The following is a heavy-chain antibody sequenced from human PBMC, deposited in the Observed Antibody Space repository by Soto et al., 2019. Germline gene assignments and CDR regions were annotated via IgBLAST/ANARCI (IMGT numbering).Heavy chain of an antibody. CDR2: ISSRGIST. CDR3: SRALTHYDDTCGPAFGY. J-gene: IGHJ1*01. Sequence: DVQLVESGGALVQPGGSLRLSCVGSGFTFSSFDMNWVRQAPGKGLEWISYISSRGISTYYADSVKGRFTISRDNAENSLFLQMNSLRVEGTAVYYCSRALTHYDDTCGPAFGYWGQCALLTVSS. D-gene: IGHD3-22*01. V-gene: IGHV3-48*03. CDR1: GFTFSSFD.